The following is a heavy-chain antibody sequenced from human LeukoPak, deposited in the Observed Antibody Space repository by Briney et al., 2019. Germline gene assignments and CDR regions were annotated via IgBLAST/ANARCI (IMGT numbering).Heavy chain of an antibody. CDR3: ATARIYDFWSGYYGRYYFDY. J-gene: IGHJ4*02. Sequence: GASVKVSCKVSGYTLTELSMHWVRQAPGKGLEWMGGFDPEDGETIYAQKFQGRVTMTEDTSTDTAYMELSSLRSEDTAVYYCATARIYDFWSGYYGRYYFDYWGQGPLVTVSS. CDR2: FDPEDGET. CDR1: GYTLTELS. D-gene: IGHD3-3*01. V-gene: IGHV1-24*01.